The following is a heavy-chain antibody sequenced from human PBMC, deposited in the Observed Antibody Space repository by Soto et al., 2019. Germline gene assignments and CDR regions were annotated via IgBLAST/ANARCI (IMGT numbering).Heavy chain of an antibody. CDR3: ARGDATTIVVTTHYAMDV. D-gene: IGHD3-22*01. J-gene: IGHJ6*02. Sequence: QVQLGQSGAEVKKPGSSLKVSCKASGGSLSNYGISWVRQAPGPGLDWMGAIIPVFGTPNYAQKFQDRVTITADESISTFYMEVSSLPSEEPAVYYWARGDATTIVVTTHYAMDVWGQGTAVTVSS. CDR1: GGSLSNYG. V-gene: IGHV1-69*12. CDR2: IIPVFGTP.